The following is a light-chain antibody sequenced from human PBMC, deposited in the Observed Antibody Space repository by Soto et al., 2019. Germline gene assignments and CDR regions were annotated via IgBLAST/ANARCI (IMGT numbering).Light chain of an antibody. Sequence: QSALTQPASVSGSPGQSITISCTGTSSDVGGYNYVSWYQQHPGKAPKLMIYDVSNRPSGVSNRFSGSKSGNTASLTISGLQVEDEAVYYCSSYTSSSTLVVFGGGTKLTV. CDR1: SSDVGGYNY. V-gene: IGLV2-14*01. J-gene: IGLJ2*01. CDR3: SSYTSSSTLVV. CDR2: DVS.